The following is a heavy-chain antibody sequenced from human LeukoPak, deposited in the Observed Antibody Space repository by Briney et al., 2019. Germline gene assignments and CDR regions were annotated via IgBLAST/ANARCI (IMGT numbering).Heavy chain of an antibody. CDR2: ISSSSTI. Sequence: GGSLRLSCAASGFTFSSYSMNWVRQAPGKGLEWVSYISSSSTIYYADSVKGRFTISRDNSKNTLHLQMNSLRAEDTAVYYCAKEDYGDYVGEYGMDVWGQGTTVTVSS. CDR1: GFTFSSYS. CDR3: AKEDYGDYVGEYGMDV. J-gene: IGHJ6*02. D-gene: IGHD4-17*01. V-gene: IGHV3-48*01.